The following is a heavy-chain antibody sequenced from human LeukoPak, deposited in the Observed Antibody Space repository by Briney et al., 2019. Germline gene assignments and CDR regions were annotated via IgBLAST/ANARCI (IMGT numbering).Heavy chain of an antibody. CDR1: GDSISSYY. V-gene: IGHV4-59*01. D-gene: IGHD6-19*01. CDR3: ARGTTISVAGSQFDP. CDR2: IYYSGST. J-gene: IGHJ5*02. Sequence: PSETLSLTCTVSGDSISSYYWSWIRQPPGKGLEWIGYIYYSGSTNYNPSLKSRVTISVDTSKNQFSLKLSSVTAADTAVYYCARGTTISVAGSQFDPWGQGTLVTVSS.